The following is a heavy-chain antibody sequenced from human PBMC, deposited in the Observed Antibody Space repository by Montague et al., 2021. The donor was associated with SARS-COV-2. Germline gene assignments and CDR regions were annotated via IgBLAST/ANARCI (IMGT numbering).Heavy chain of an antibody. J-gene: IGHJ4*02. CDR1: GGSISSSSYY. V-gene: IGHV4-39*01. CDR3: AIHGKTRIAMIVLVIGYFDY. Sequence: SETLSLTCTVSGGSISSSSYYWGWIRQPPGKGLVWIVSIYYSGSTYYNPSLKSPVTISVDTSKNQFSLKLRSVTAAATAVYSCAIHGKTRIAMIVLVIGYFDYWGQGTLVTVSS. CDR2: IYYSGST. D-gene: IGHD3-22*01.